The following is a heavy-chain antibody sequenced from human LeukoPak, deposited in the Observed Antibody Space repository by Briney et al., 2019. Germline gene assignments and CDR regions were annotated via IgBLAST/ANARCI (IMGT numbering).Heavy chain of an antibody. CDR1: GFTFSSYG. CDR3: AKDGGGLGELSLDCDY. J-gene: IGHJ4*02. CDR2: ISYDGSNK. Sequence: GGSLRLSCAASGFTFSSYGMHWVRQAPGKGLEWVAVISYDGSNKYYADSVKGRFTISRDNSKNTLYLQMNSLRAEDTAVYYCAKDGGGLGELSLDCDYWGQGTLVTVSS. V-gene: IGHV3-30*18. D-gene: IGHD3-16*02.